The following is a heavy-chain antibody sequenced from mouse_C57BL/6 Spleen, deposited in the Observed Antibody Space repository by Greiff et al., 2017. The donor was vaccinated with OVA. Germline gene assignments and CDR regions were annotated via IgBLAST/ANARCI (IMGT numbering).Heavy chain of an antibody. Sequence: QVQLQQSGPGLVQPSQSLSITCTVSGFSLTSYGVHWVRQSPGKGLEWLGVIWSGGSTDYNAAFISRLSISKDNSKSQVFFKMNSLRADDTAIYDCARNWGYGRSYFDYWGQGTTLTVAS. D-gene: IGHD1-1*01. CDR2: IWSGGST. CDR1: GFSLTSYG. V-gene: IGHV2-2*01. J-gene: IGHJ2*01. CDR3: ARNWGYGRSYFDY.